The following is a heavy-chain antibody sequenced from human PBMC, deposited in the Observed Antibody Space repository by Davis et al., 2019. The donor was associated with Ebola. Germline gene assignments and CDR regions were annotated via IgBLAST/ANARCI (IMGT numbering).Heavy chain of an antibody. CDR1: GGSVSSGSYY. V-gene: IGHV4-61*01. J-gene: IGHJ5*02. Sequence: SETLSLTCTVSGGSVSSGSYYWSWIRQPPGKGLEWIGYIYYSGSTNYNPSLKSRVTISVDTSKNQFSLKLSSVTAADTAVYYCARDLRSYRLNWFDPCGQGTLVTVSS. CDR3: ARDLRSYRLNWFDP. D-gene: IGHD3-16*02. CDR2: IYYSGST.